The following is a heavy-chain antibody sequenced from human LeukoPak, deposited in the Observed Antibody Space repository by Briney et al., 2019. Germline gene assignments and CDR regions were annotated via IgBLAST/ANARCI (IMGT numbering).Heavy chain of an antibody. CDR1: GFTFSSYW. Sequence: GGSLRLSCAASGFTFSSYWVSWVRQAPGKGLEWVANINQDGSEKYYVDSVKGRFTISRDNAKNSLYLQMSSLRADDTALYYCASRSSVAASGPGWGQGTLVTVSS. D-gene: IGHD2-15*01. CDR3: ASRSSVAASGPG. J-gene: IGHJ4*02. V-gene: IGHV3-7*01. CDR2: INQDGSEK.